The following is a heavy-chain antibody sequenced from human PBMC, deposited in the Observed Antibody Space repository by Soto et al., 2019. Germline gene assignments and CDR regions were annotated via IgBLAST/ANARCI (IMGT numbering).Heavy chain of an antibody. D-gene: IGHD6-13*01. Sequence: SGPTLVNPTQTLTLTCTFSGISLTSGALGVGWIRQPPGEALEWLALIYWNDEEYYNPSLRNRLTISRDTSKNQVVLTMTSMDPVDTATYYCAHRLPGPSGYDVWGQGTTVTVSS. J-gene: IGHJ6*02. CDR1: GISLTSGALG. V-gene: IGHV2-5*01. CDR3: AHRLPGPSGYDV. CDR2: IYWNDEE.